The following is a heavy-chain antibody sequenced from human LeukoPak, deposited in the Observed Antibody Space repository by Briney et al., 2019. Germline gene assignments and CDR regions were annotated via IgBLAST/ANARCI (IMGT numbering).Heavy chain of an antibody. CDR3: AREGQQWLVQNWFDP. CDR2: IIPIFGTA. CDR1: GGTFSSYA. J-gene: IGHJ5*02. D-gene: IGHD6-19*01. Sequence: SVKVSCKASGGTFSSYAISWVRQAPGQGHEWMGGIIPIFGTANYAQKFQGRVTITTDESTSTAYMELSSLRSEDTAVYYCAREGQQWLVQNWFDPWGQGTLVTVSS. V-gene: IGHV1-69*05.